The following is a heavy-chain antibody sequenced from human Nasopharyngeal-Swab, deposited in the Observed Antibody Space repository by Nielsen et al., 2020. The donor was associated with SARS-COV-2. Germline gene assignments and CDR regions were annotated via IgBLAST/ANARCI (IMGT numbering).Heavy chain of an antibody. J-gene: IGHJ3*02. V-gene: IGHV4-39*01. CDR2: IYYSGST. Sequence: WIRQPPGKGLEWVGSIYYSGSTYYNPSLKSRVTISVDTSKNQFSLKLSSVTAADTAVYYCAKRDYYDNSDLGAFDIWGQGTMVTVSS. CDR3: AKRDYYDNSDLGAFDI. D-gene: IGHD3-22*01.